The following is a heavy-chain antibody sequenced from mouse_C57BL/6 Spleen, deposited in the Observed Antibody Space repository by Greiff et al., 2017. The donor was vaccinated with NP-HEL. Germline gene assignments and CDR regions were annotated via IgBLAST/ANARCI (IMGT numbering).Heavy chain of an antibody. Sequence: QVQLQQSGTELVKPGASVKLSCKASGYTFTSYWMHWVKQRPGQGLEWIGNINPSNGGTNYNEKFKSKATLTVDKSSSTAYMQLSSLTSEDSAVYYCARLRSITTVVMDYWGQGTSVTVSS. V-gene: IGHV1-53*01. CDR2: INPSNGGT. D-gene: IGHD1-1*01. CDR1: GYTFTSYW. CDR3: ARLRSITTVVMDY. J-gene: IGHJ4*01.